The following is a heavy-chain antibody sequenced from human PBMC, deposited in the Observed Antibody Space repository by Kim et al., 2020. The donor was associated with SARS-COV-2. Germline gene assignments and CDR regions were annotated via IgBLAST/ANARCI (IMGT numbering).Heavy chain of an antibody. CDR1: GYTLTELS. V-gene: IGHV1-24*01. Sequence: ASVKVSCKVSGYTLTELSMHWVRQAPGKGLEWMGGFDPEDGETIYAQKFKGRVTMTEDTSTDTAYMELSSLRSEDTAVYYCATELGSLGTRVFDYWGQGTLVTVSS. D-gene: IGHD7-27*01. CDR3: ATELGSLGTRVFDY. CDR2: FDPEDGET. J-gene: IGHJ4*02.